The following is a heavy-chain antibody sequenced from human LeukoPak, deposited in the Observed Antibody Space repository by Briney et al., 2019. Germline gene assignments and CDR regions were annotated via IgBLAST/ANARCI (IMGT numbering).Heavy chain of an antibody. V-gene: IGHV3-48*01. CDR1: GFTFSSYS. D-gene: IGHD6-19*01. CDR2: ISSSSSTI. Sequence: GGSLRLSCAASGFTFSSYSMNWVRQAPGKGLEWVSYISSSSSTIYYADSVKGRFTISRDNAKNSLYLQMNSLRAGDTAVYYCAREARRYNSGWYDAFDIWGQGTMVTVSS. CDR3: AREARRYNSGWYDAFDI. J-gene: IGHJ3*02.